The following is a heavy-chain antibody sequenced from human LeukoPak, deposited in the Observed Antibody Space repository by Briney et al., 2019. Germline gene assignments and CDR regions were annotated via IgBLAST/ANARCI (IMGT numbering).Heavy chain of an antibody. V-gene: IGHV3-11*04. CDR3: VRVSKDAFLPSFFDY. Sequence: GGSLRLSCAASGFTFSDYYLSWIRQAPGKGLECVSYISSTDGTMFYAASVKGRSSISRDNAQNSLHLQMNSLRAEDSAIYYCVRVSKDAFLPSFFDYWGQGTPVTVSS. J-gene: IGHJ4*02. CDR1: GFTFSDYY. D-gene: IGHD3-3*02. CDR2: ISSTDGTM.